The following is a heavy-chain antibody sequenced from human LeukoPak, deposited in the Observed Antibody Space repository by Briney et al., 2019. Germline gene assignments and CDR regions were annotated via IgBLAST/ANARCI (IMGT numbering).Heavy chain of an antibody. V-gene: IGHV3-7*01. CDR3: AREALGYSFGLYYYYYYMDV. CDR2: IKQDGSEK. Sequence: GGSLRLSCVASGITFSSYSMNWVRQAPGKGLEWVANIKQDGSEKYYVDSVKGRFTISRDNAKNSLYLQMNSLRAEDTAVYYCAREALGYSFGLYYYYYYMDVWGKGTTVTISS. J-gene: IGHJ6*03. D-gene: IGHD5-18*01. CDR1: GITFSSYS.